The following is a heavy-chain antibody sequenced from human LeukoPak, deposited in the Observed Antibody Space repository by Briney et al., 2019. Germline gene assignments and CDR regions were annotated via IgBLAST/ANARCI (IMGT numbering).Heavy chain of an antibody. J-gene: IGHJ4*02. V-gene: IGHV3-53*01. D-gene: IGHD1-26*01. CDR3: ARSRIVGVTGYFDY. CDR1: GFTVSSNH. CDR2: IYGGGST. Sequence: GGSLRLSCAASGFTVSSNHMSWVRQAPGMGLEWLSVIYGGGSTYYVDSVRGRFTISRDNSKNTLYLQMNSLRAEDTAVYYCARSRIVGVTGYFDYWGQGTLVSVSS.